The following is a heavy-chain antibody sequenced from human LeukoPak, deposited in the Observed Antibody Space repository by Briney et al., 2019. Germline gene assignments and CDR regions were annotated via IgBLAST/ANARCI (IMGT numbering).Heavy chain of an antibody. D-gene: IGHD6-19*01. V-gene: IGHV3-53*01. CDR1: GFTVSSNY. CDR3: ARGMYSSGWYYFDY. J-gene: IGHJ4*02. CDR2: IYSGGTT. Sequence: PGGSLRLSCAASGFTVSSNYISWVRQAPGKGLEWVSVIYSGGTTYYADSVKGRFTISRDNSKNTLYLQMKSLRAEDTAVYYCARGMYSSGWYYFDYWGQRTLVTVSS.